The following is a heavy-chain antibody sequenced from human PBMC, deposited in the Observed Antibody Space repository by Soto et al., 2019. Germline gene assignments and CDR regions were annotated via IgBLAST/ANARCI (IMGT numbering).Heavy chain of an antibody. CDR2: ISSNGGST. V-gene: IGHV3-64*01. Sequence: GGSLRLSCAASGFTFSSYAMHWVRQAPGKGLEYVSAISSNGGSTYYANSVKGRFTISRDNSKNTLYLQMGSLRAEDMAVYYCYCSGGSVWNAFHIWGQATMVTVSS. J-gene: IGHJ3*02. CDR1: GFTFSSYA. D-gene: IGHD2-15*01. CDR3: YCSGGSVWNAFHI.